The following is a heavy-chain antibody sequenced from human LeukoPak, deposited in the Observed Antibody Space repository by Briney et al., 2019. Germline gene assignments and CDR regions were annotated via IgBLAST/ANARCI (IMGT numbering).Heavy chain of an antibody. V-gene: IGHV4-34*01. Sequence: TSETLSLTCAVSGGPFGGYFWSWIRQSSGKGLEWIGEIHNSGTTNYNPSLNSRVTISEDTSKNQFYLNLSSVTAADTAVYYCARRYYYNLGSFPFDFWGQGTLVTVSS. CDR1: GGPFGGYF. CDR3: ARRYYYNLGSFPFDF. D-gene: IGHD3-10*01. J-gene: IGHJ4*02. CDR2: IHNSGTT.